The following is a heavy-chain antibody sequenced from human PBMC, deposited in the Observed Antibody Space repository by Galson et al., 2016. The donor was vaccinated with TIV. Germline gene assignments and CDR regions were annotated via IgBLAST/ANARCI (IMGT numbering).Heavy chain of an antibody. J-gene: IGHJ4*01. D-gene: IGHD4-17*01. V-gene: IGHV1-2*02. Sequence: SVKVSCKASGYPFAGQYLHWVRQAPGQGLEWMGWINSNGGDTNYAQKFQNRVTMTRDTSISTAYMELSSLRSDDTAVYYCARDLMTSVTTPFDFWGQGTLVTVSS. CDR1: GYPFAGQY. CDR3: ARDLMTSVTTPFDF. CDR2: INSNGGDT.